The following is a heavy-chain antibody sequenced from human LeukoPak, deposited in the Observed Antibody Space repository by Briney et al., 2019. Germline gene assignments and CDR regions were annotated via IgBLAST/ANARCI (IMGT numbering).Heavy chain of an antibody. CDR1: GASVNTYY. D-gene: IGHD1-26*01. V-gene: IGHV4-59*02. CDR2: IHNSGIT. Sequence: SETVSLTCTVSGASVNTYYWSWIRQPPGRGLEWTGFIHNSGITNYNPSLKSRVTLSLDTSRNQISLRLRSVTAADTAVYYCARENSGSYREFDYWGQGTLVTVSS. J-gene: IGHJ4*02. CDR3: ARENSGSYREFDY.